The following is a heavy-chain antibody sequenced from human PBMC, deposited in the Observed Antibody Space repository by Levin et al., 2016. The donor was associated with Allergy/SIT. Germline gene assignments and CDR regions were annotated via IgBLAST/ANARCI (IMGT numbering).Heavy chain of an antibody. CDR1: GYDFANYW. CDR3: ARLGRRWDGFDP. CDR2: VYPADSDT. J-gene: IGHJ5*02. Sequence: GESLKISCQASGYDFANYWIGWVRQMPGKGLEWMAMVYPADSDTKYSPSFQGEVTVSADKSINTAYLQWSSVKASDTAVYYCARLGRRWDGFDPWGQGTLVTVSS. V-gene: IGHV5-51*01. D-gene: IGHD1-26*01.